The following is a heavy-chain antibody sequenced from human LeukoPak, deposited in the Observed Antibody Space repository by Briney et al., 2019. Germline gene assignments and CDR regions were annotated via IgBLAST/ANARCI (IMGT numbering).Heavy chain of an antibody. CDR3: ARWDYGGNPGNY. Sequence: SVKVSCKASGGTFSSYAISWVRQAPGQGLEWMGGIIPIFGTANYAQKFQGRVTITADESTSTAYMELSSLRSEDTAVYYCARWDYGGNPGNYWGQGTLVTVSS. CDR1: GGTFSSYA. V-gene: IGHV1-69*13. D-gene: IGHD4-23*01. CDR2: IIPIFGTA. J-gene: IGHJ4*02.